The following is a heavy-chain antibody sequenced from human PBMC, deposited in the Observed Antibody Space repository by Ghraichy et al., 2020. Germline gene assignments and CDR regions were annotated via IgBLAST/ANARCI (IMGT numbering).Heavy chain of an antibody. CDR1: GYTFLNYD. CDR3: ARGFKYRITEYFEH. J-gene: IGHJ1*01. CDR2: MNPKSGNT. V-gene: IGHV1-8*01. D-gene: IGHD1-1*01. Sequence: ASVKVSCKASGYTFLNYDINWVRQATGQGLEWMGWMNPKSGNTGYAQRFQGRVTMTRDTSINTAYMELRTLRSEDTAVYYCARGFKYRITEYFEHWGQGTLVSASS.